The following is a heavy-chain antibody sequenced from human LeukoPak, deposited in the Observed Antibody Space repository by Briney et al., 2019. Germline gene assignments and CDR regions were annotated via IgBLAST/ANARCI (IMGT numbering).Heavy chain of an antibody. Sequence: PGGSLRLSCAASGFTFSDYWLSWVRQAPGKGLEWVANMNRDGSEKNYVDSMKGRLTISRDNAKNSLYLQMNSLRVEDTAVYYCARDGGIIRFGGQDVWGQGTTVTVS. V-gene: IGHV3-7*01. CDR3: ARDGGIIRFGGQDV. CDR2: MNRDGSEK. CDR1: GFTFSDYW. D-gene: IGHD3-16*01. J-gene: IGHJ6*02.